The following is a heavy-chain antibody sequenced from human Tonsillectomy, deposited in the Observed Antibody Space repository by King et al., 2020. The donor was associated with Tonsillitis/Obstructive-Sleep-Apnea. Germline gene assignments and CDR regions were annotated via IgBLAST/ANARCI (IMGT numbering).Heavy chain of an antibody. CDR1: GFTFSSYA. J-gene: IGHJ6*03. CDR3: ARELYDFWCGYYIGYYYYYMDV. Sequence: VQLVESGGGVVQPGRSLRLSCAASGFTFSSYAMHWVRQAPGKGLEWVAVISYDGSNKYYADSVKGRFTISRDNSKNTLYLQMNSLRAEDTAVYYCARELYDFWCGYYIGYYYYYMDVWGKGTTVTVSS. V-gene: IGHV3-30*04. D-gene: IGHD3-3*01. CDR2: ISYDGSNK.